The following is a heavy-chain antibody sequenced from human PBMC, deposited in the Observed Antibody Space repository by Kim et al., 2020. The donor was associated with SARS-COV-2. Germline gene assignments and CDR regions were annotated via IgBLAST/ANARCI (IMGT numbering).Heavy chain of an antibody. CDR3: AKAGTTPLYSSSWYDWFDP. V-gene: IGHV3-23*01. J-gene: IGHJ5*02. Sequence: GRFTISRDNSKNTLYLQMNSLRAEDTAVYYCAKAGTTPLYSSSWYDWFDPWGQGTLVTVSS. D-gene: IGHD6-13*01.